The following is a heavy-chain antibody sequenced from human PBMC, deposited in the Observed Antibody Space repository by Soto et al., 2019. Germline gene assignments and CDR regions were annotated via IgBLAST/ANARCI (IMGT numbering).Heavy chain of an antibody. Sequence: AETLSLTCTVSGGSIGNYYWTWFRQPPGKGLEWIGYVYYSGSTNYNPSLESRVTISIDASKNQFSLKMKSVTAADTAVYYCVRDYLLTGFDPWGQGALVTVSS. CDR1: GGSIGNYY. CDR3: VRDYLLTGFDP. D-gene: IGHD3-9*01. CDR2: VYYSGST. J-gene: IGHJ5*02. V-gene: IGHV4-59*01.